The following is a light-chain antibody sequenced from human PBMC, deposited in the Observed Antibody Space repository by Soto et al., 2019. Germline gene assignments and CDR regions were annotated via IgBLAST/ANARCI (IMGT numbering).Light chain of an antibody. J-gene: IGKJ2*01. CDR3: QQYVNSPVT. Sequence: EIVLTQSPDTLYLSPGEGATLSCRASQRVNSSYLAWYQQKPGQAPRLLISGASDRATGVTARVSGSGSWTDFTLTIRRLEPEDFAVYYCQQYVNSPVTFGQGTKLQIK. CDR1: QRVNSSY. V-gene: IGKV3-20*01. CDR2: GAS.